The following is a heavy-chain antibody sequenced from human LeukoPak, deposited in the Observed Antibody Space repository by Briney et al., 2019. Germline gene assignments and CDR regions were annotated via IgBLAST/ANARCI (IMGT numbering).Heavy chain of an antibody. D-gene: IGHD3-22*01. V-gene: IGHV1-2*02. CDR2: INPNSGGT. CDR1: GYTFTGYY. J-gene: IGHJ4*02. Sequence: GASVKVSCKASGYTFTGYYMHWVRQAPGQGLEWMGWINPNSGGTSYAQKFQGRVTMTRDTSISTAYMEPTRLRSDDTAVYYCARAYDNNDYFDYWGQGTLVTVSS. CDR3: ARAYDNNDYFDY.